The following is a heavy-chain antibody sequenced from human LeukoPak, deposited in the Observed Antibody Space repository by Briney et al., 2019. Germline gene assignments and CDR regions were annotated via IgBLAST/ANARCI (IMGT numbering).Heavy chain of an antibody. CDR3: AREGYYDSSGYSNWGFDY. CDR1: GDSVSSISAA. D-gene: IGHD3-22*01. CDR2: TYYRSKWYN. V-gene: IGHV6-1*01. J-gene: IGHJ4*02. Sequence: SQTHSLTCDISGDSVSSISAAWNWIRQSPSRGLEWLGRTYYRSKWYNDYAVSVKSRITINPDTSKNQFSLQLNSVTPEDTAVYYCAREGYYDSSGYSNWGFDYWGQGTLVTVSS.